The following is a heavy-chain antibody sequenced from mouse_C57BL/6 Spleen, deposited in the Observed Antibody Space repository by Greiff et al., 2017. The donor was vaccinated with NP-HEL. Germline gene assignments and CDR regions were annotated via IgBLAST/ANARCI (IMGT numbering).Heavy chain of an antibody. CDR1: GFTFSSYA. V-gene: IGHV5-4*01. CDR2: ISDGGSYT. J-gene: IGHJ3*01. CDR3: AREGYYDSSFAY. Sequence: EVHLVESGGGLAKPGGSLKLSCAASGFTFSSYAMSWVRQTPEKRLEWVATISDGGSYTYYPDNVKGRFTISRDNAKNNLYLQMSHLKSEDTAMYYCAREGYYDSSFAYWGQGTLVTVSA. D-gene: IGHD2-4*01.